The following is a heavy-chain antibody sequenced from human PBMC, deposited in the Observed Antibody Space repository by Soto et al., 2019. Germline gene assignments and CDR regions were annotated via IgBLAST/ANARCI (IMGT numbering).Heavy chain of an antibody. CDR2: MNPGSGHT. J-gene: IGHJ6*02. CDR1: GYTFTDYY. V-gene: IGHV1-2*02. CDR3: ARVGLNHFDYYYYGMDV. Sequence: ASVKVSCKSSGYTFTDYYLHWVRQAPGQGLEWMGWMNPGSGHTEYAEKFQGRVTMTRDTSITTAYMELTTLRSDDTAVYYCARVGLNHFDYYYYGMDVWGQGTTVTVSS. D-gene: IGHD2-21*01.